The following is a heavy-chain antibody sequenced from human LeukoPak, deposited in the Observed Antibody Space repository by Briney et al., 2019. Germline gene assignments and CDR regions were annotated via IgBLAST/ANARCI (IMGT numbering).Heavy chain of an antibody. J-gene: IGHJ5*02. D-gene: IGHD6-19*01. CDR1: GGSISSGGYY. Sequence: SKTLSLTCTVSGGSISSGGYYWSWIRQHPGKGLEWIGYIYYSGSTYYNPSLKSRVTISVDTSKNQFSLKLSSVTAADTAVYYCARVFPQWPNLWGQGTLVTVSS. V-gene: IGHV4-31*03. CDR2: IYYSGST. CDR3: ARVFPQWPNL.